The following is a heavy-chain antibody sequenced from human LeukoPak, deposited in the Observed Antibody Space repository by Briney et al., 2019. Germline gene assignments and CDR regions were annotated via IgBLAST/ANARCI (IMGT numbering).Heavy chain of an antibody. Sequence: GGSLRLSCAAYGFLFFNYGMNWVRQAPGKGLEWVSVVTGNGAETKYADSVKGRFTVFRDNSKNMLYLQMDRLRADDTAVYYCAKRDGPYFFDYWGQGTPVTVSS. J-gene: IGHJ4*02. CDR2: VTGNGAET. CDR3: AKRDGPYFFDY. CDR1: GFLFFNYG. V-gene: IGHV3-23*01.